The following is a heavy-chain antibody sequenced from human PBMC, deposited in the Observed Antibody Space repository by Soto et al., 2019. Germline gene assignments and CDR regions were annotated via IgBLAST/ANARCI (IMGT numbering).Heavy chain of an antibody. V-gene: IGHV3-23*01. Sequence: VQVLESGGDLVQPGGSLRLSCAASGFTFSNYAMNWVRQAPGKGLEWVSAISASAGSTYYADSAKGRFTISRDNSKNTLYLQMNSLRAEDTAVYYCAKGVLTRGACDLDYWGQGTLVTVSS. D-gene: IGHD3-10*01. CDR3: AKGVLTRGACDLDY. CDR2: ISASAGST. J-gene: IGHJ4*02. CDR1: GFTFSNYA.